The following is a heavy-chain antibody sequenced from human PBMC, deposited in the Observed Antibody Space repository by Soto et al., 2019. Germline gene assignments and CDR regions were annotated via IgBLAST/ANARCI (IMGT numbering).Heavy chain of an antibody. CDR2: ISYDGSKK. D-gene: IGHD3-22*01. Sequence: GGSLRLSCAGAGFSFSSYGMHWVRQAPGKGMEWVAFISYDGSKKFHADSVKGRFTISRDNSKNTLYLQVNSLRAEDTAIYYCAGYDSSGYDTYWGQATQVTVSS. V-gene: IGHV3-30-3*01. CDR3: AGYDSSGYDTY. CDR1: GFSFSSYG. J-gene: IGHJ4*02.